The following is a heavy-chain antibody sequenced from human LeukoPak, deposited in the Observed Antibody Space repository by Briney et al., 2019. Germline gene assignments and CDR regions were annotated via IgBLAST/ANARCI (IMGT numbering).Heavy chain of an antibody. CDR3: TKDQATRYNWNDSVYYYDY. Sequence: GGSLRLSCAASGFTFSSYGMHWVRQAPGKGLEWVTFIRFDGNNKCYADSVKGRFTISRDNSKNTLYLQMNSLRAEDTAVYYCTKDQATRYNWNDSVYYYDYWGRGTLVTVSS. D-gene: IGHD1-1*01. V-gene: IGHV3-30*02. CDR2: IRFDGNNK. CDR1: GFTFSSYG. J-gene: IGHJ4*02.